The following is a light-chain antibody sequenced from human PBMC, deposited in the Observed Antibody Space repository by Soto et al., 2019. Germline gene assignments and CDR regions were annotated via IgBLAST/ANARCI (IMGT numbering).Light chain of an antibody. Sequence: GDRVIITCRASQGIRDELGWYQQKPGKAPILLIYSASSLQSGVPSRFSGSGSGTDFTLTISSLQPEDFATYYCLQDYSYPRTFGQGTKVDIK. CDR3: LQDYSYPRT. CDR1: QGIRDE. CDR2: SAS. V-gene: IGKV1-6*01. J-gene: IGKJ1*01.